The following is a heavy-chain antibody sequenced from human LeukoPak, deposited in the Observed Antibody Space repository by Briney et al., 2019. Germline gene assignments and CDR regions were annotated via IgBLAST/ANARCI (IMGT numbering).Heavy chain of an antibody. V-gene: IGHV3-23*01. J-gene: IGHJ4*02. CDR1: GFTFSSYA. CDR2: ISGSGGRT. CDR3: AKGGPSDY. Sequence: GGSLRLTCAASGFTFSSYAMSWVRQAPGKGLECVSAISGSGGRTYYADSVKGRFTISRDNSKNPLYLQMNSVRAEDTAVYYCAKGGPSDYWGQGTLVTVSS.